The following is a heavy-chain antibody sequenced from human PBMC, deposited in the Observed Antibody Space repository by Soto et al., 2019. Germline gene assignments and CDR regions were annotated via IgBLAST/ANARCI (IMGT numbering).Heavy chain of an antibody. CDR2: IIPLLNTR. CDR1: GDTFSTYG. D-gene: IGHD3-22*01. V-gene: IGHV1-69*13. J-gene: IGHJ5*02. CDR3: ARNRYYSDRNAYFQNLDL. Sequence: GASVKVSCKASGDTFSTYGITWVRQAPGQGLEWVGGIIPLLNTRNSAQKLQGRVTISVDESANTAYMELISLKSDDTAVYFCARNRYYSDRNAYFQNLDLWGQGTLVTVSS.